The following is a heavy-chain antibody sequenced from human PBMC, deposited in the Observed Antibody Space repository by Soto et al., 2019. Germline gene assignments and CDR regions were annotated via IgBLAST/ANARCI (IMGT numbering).Heavy chain of an antibody. CDR2: IIPIVGTA. J-gene: IGHJ4*02. D-gene: IGHD2-15*01. CDR3: ARYTRGYFFYRRRGFQYCFDF. CDR1: GGTFRSYA. Sequence: PEKVSCKASGGTFRSYAISWVRQAAGQELAWMGGIIPIVGTANYAQELQGRVTITADESTSTAFTERSSLRSDDTGVYYWARYTRGYFFYRRRGFQYCFDFWGQATLVTLSS. V-gene: IGHV1-69*13.